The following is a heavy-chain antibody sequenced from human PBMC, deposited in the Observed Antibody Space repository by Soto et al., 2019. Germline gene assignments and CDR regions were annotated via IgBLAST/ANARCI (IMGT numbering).Heavy chain of an antibody. V-gene: IGHV5-10-1*01. D-gene: IGHD2-21*01. CDR2: IDPSDSYT. CDR1: GYTFTSYY. CDR3: ARGDRAVFHMCVDV. Sequence: GESLKISCEGSGYTFTSYYITWARQLPGKGLEWMGRIDPSDSYTTYNPSFRGHVTISADKSIRTAYLQWSSLEASDSGMYYCARGDRAVFHMCVDVWGQGTPVTVSS. J-gene: IGHJ6*02.